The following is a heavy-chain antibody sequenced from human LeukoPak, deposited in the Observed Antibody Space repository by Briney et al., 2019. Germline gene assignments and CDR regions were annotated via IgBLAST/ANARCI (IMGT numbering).Heavy chain of an antibody. CDR2: ISAYSGDT. D-gene: IGHD6-19*01. CDR3: ARADSDWPFDY. CDR1: GYAFTNYG. J-gene: IGHJ4*02. V-gene: IGHV1-18*01. Sequence: ASVKVSCKASGYAFTNYGISWVRQAPGQGLEWMGWISAYSGDTNYAQEFQGRVTMTTDTSTSTAYMEVRSLRSGDTAVYYCARADSDWPFDYWGQGTLVTVSS.